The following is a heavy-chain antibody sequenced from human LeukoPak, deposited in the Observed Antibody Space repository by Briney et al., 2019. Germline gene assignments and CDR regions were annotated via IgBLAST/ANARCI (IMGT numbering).Heavy chain of an antibody. J-gene: IGHJ3*02. V-gene: IGHV3-9*01. CDR1: GFTFDDYA. D-gene: IGHD2-15*01. CDR2: ISWNSGSI. CDR3: ARDKWRYFDAFDI. Sequence: GRSLRLSCAASGFTFDDYAMHWVRQAPGKGLEWVSGISWNSGSIGYADSVKGRFTISRDNAKNSLYLQMNSLRAEDTAVYYCARDKWRYFDAFDIWGQGTMVTVSS.